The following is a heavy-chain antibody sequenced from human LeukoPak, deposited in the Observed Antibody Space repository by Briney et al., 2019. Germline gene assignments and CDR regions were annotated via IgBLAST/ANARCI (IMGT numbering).Heavy chain of an antibody. CDR2: ISYDGSNK. CDR1: GFTFSSYA. V-gene: IGHV3-30*04. J-gene: IGHJ4*02. D-gene: IGHD1-1*01. CDR3: ARPSPRNLHMEIDY. Sequence: PGGSLRLSCAASGFTFSSYAMHWVRQAPGKGLEWVAVISYDGSNKYYADSVKGRFTISRDNSKNTLYLQMNRLRDEETAVYYCARPSPRNLHMEIDYWGQGTLVTVSS.